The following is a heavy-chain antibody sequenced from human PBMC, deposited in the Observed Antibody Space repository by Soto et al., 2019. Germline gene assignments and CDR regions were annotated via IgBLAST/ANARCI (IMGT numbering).Heavy chain of an antibody. V-gene: IGHV4-59*01. CDR1: GDSISSYY. Sequence: SETLSLTCTVSGDSISSYYWSWIRQPPGKGLEWIGYIYYSGSTNYNPSLKSRVTMSVDTSKNQFSLKLSSVTAADTAVYYCASGPMCYYGSGSLPYWGQGTLVTVSS. CDR2: IYYSGST. CDR3: ASGPMCYYGSGSLPY. D-gene: IGHD3-10*01. J-gene: IGHJ4*02.